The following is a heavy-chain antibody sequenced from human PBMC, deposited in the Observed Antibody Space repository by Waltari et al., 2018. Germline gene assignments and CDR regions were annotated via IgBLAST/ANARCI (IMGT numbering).Heavy chain of an antibody. V-gene: IGHV4-59*12. CDR3: ARWGYHYDRPTGGLGY. CDR1: GGSLRSSY. J-gene: IGHJ4*02. Sequence: QVQLQESGPGLVKPSETLSLTCTVSGGSLRSSYWSWIRQPPGKGLEWIGYIYYRGSTNDNPTIKRRVTIAVDTSKNQCSLKPSSVTAADTAVYYCARWGYHYDRPTGGLGYWGQGTLVTVSS. CDR2: IYYRGST. D-gene: IGHD3-22*01.